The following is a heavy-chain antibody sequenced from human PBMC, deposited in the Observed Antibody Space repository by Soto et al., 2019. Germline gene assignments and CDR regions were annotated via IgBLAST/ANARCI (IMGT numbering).Heavy chain of an antibody. CDR3: VRLLDRDY. CDR2: INGDGSTT. CDR1: GFTFSSYA. D-gene: IGHD3-10*01. V-gene: IGHV3-74*01. Sequence: PGGSLRLSCAASGFTFSSYAMSWVRQAPGKGLVWVSRINGDGSTTDYADSVKGRFTISRDNARNTVFLQMNSLRAEDTAVYYCVRLLDRDYWGQGTLVTVSS. J-gene: IGHJ4*02.